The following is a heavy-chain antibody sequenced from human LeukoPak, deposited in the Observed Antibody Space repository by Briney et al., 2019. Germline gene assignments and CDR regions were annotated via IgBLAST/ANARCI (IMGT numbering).Heavy chain of an antibody. D-gene: IGHD2-15*01. CDR1: GGSVSSGRSY. J-gene: IGHJ4*02. V-gene: IGHV4-61*02. CDR3: ARVYCTGGNCYHFDY. CDR2: IYTSGTT. Sequence: SETLSFNCTVSGGSVSSGRSYWSWIRQPPGKGLECIGRIYTSGTTDYNPSLIGRVTISLDTSKNQVSLRLTSVTAADTAVYYCARVYCTGGNCYHFDYWGQGTLVTVSS.